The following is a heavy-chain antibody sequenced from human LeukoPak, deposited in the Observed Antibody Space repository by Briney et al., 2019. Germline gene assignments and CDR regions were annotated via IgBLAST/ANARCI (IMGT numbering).Heavy chain of an antibody. Sequence: SETLSLTCTVSGGSISSYYWSWIRQPPGKGLEWIGYIYYSGSTNYNPSLKSRVTISVDSSKNQFSLRLSSVTAADTAVYYCARGYREFDHWGQGTLVTVSS. D-gene: IGHD5-18*01. CDR3: ARGYREFDH. V-gene: IGHV4-59*01. J-gene: IGHJ4*02. CDR2: IYYSGST. CDR1: GGSISSYY.